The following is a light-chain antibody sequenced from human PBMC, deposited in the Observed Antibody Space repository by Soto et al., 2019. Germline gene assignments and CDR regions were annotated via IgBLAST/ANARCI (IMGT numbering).Light chain of an antibody. V-gene: IGLV1-47*01. CDR2: RNN. CDR3: AAWDGSLRGWV. J-gene: IGLJ3*02. CDR1: SSNIISNY. Sequence: QAVVTQPPSASGTPGQRVTISCSGSSSNIISNYVYWYQQLPGTAPKLLIYRNNERPSGVPDRFSASKSATSASLAISGLRSEDEADYYCAAWDGSLRGWVFGGGTKLTV.